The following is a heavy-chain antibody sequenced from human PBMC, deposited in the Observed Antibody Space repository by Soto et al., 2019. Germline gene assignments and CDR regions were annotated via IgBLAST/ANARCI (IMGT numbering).Heavy chain of an antibody. CDR1: GFTFSSYV. CDR2: ISGSAYST. D-gene: IGHD6-13*01. J-gene: IGHJ4*02. Sequence: EVQVLESGGGLVQPGGSLRLSCAASGFTFSSYVMNWVRQAPGKGLEWVSSISGSAYSTYYADSVKGRVTISRDNSKNTLYLQMNSLRAEDTAVYYCAKGGQQLIRTGFWGQGTLVTVSS. V-gene: IGHV3-23*01. CDR3: AKGGQQLIRTGF.